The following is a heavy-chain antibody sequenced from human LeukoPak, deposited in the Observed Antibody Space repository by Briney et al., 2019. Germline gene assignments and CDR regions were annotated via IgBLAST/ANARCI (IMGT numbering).Heavy chain of an antibody. J-gene: IGHJ4*02. CDR1: GVSFSGYY. V-gene: IGHV4-34*01. Sequence: PSETLSLTCAVYGVSFSGYYWTWIRQPPGKGLEWIGEINQSGSTNYNTSLKSRVTISVDTSKNQFSLKLSSVTAADTAVFYCARGVSGYVDYIPLDYWGQGTLVTVSS. D-gene: IGHD4-17*01. CDR2: INQSGST. CDR3: ARGVSGYVDYIPLDY.